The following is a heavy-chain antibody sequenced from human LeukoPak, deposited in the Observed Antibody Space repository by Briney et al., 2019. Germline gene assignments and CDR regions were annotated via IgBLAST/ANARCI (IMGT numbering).Heavy chain of an antibody. Sequence: SVKVSCKASGGTFSSYAISWVRPAPGQGLEWMGGIIPIFGTANYAQKFQGRVTITADESTSTAYMELSSLRSEDTAVYYCARMPYDSSGYGPLDYWGQGTLVTVSS. CDR1: GGTFSSYA. CDR2: IIPIFGTA. V-gene: IGHV1-69*13. D-gene: IGHD3-22*01. CDR3: ARMPYDSSGYGPLDY. J-gene: IGHJ4*02.